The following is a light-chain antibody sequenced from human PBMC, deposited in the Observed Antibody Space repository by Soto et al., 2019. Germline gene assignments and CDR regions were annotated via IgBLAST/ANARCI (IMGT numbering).Light chain of an antibody. CDR2: GAS. Sequence: EIVLTQPPGTLSLSPGERATLSCSASQSVSSSYLAWYQQKPGQAPRLLIYGASSRATGIPDRFSGSGSGTDFTLSISSLQPEDFATYYCHQTYGKHRTFGQGTKVDI. CDR1: QSVSSSY. CDR3: HQTYGKHRT. V-gene: IGKV3-20*01. J-gene: IGKJ1*01.